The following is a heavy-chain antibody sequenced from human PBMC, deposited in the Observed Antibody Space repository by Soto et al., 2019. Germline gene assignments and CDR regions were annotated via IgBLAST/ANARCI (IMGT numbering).Heavy chain of an antibody. CDR1: SGSITSANW. Sequence: QVPLQESGPRLVRPSGTLSLTCTVSSGSITSANWWSWVRQPPGRGLEWSGEIYHSGSTNYNLSLKSRVTLSVDKSKNQFSLSLSSVTAADTAMYYCARRGGGVVLAATTPFDYWGQGTLVTVSS. CDR3: ARRGGGVVLAATTPFDY. D-gene: IGHD2-15*01. CDR2: IYHSGST. J-gene: IGHJ4*02. V-gene: IGHV4-4*02.